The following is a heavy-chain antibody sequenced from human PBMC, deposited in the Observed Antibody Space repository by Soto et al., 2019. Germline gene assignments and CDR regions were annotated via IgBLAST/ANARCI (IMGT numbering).Heavy chain of an antibody. V-gene: IGHV1-2*02. CDR1: GNTLTGYF. J-gene: IGHJ6*02. CDR3: ATSPGWLGEGSGGLDV. Sequence: QLQLVQSGAEVKRPGASVRVSCKASGNTLTGYFLHWVRQARGQGLEWMGWLNSNSGGTKIAQKFKGRFAMTRDTSINTDDMELSRLRSDDTAVYYCATSPGWLGEGSGGLDVWGLGATVTVSS. D-gene: IGHD3-10*01. CDR2: LNSNSGGT.